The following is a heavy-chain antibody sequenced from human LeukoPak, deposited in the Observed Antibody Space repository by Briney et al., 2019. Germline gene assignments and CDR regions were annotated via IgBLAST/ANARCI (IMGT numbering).Heavy chain of an antibody. V-gene: IGHV1-46*01. CDR2: INPSGGST. D-gene: IGHD1-26*01. J-gene: IGHJ4*02. Sequence: ASVKVSCKASGYTFTGYYMHWVRQAPGQGLEWMGIINPSGGSTSYAQKFQGRVTMTRDTSTSTVYMELSSLRSEDTAVYYCARGLGGLGTVGSYFDYWGQGTLVTVSS. CDR1: GYTFTGYY. CDR3: ARGLGGLGTVGSYFDY.